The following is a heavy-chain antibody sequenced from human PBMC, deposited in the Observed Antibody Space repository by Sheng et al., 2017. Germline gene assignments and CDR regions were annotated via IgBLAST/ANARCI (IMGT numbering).Heavy chain of an antibody. CDR2: INHSGST. D-gene: IGHD5-18*01. J-gene: IGHJ3*02. CDR3: ARGTMRYSLGYDWPHWAFDI. CDR1: GGSFSGYY. Sequence: QVRLQQWGAGLLKPSETLSLSCAVYGGSFSGYYWSWIRQPPGKGLEWIGEINHSGSTNYNPSLKSRVTISVDTSKNQFSLKMSSVTAADTAVYFCARGTMRYSLGYDWPHWAFDIWGQGTLVTVSS. V-gene: IGHV4-34*01.